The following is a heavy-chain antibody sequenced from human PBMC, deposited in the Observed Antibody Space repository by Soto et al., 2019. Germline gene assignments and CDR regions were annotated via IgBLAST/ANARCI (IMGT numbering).Heavy chain of an antibody. CDR3: ARHVSSIPRRFFDY. Sequence: SETLSLTCTVSGGSIGSGGYYWSWIRQHPGKGLEWIGYIYYSGSAYQNPSLKSRVTISADTSKNQFSLQLSSVTAADTAVYYCARHVSSIPRRFFDYWGQGALVTVSS. D-gene: IGHD6-13*01. J-gene: IGHJ4*02. CDR1: GGSIGSGGYY. CDR2: IYYSGSA. V-gene: IGHV4-31*03.